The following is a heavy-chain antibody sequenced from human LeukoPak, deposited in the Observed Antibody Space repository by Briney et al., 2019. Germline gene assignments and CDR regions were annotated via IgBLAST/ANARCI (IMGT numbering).Heavy chain of an antibody. V-gene: IGHV4-34*01. CDR2: INHSGST. J-gene: IGHJ6*02. CDR3: AGEGCARGYGIEV. CDR1: GGSFSGYY. D-gene: IGHD3-10*01. Sequence: SETLSLTCAVYGGSFSGYYWSWIRQPPGKGLEWIGEINHSGSTNYNPSLKSRVTISVDTSKNQFSLKLSSVTAADTAVYYCAGEGCARGYGIEVLGQGTTVTVSS.